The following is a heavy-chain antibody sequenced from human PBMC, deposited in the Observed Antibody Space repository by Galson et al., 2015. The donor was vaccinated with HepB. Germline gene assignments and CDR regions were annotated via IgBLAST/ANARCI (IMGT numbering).Heavy chain of an antibody. J-gene: IGHJ4*02. V-gene: IGHV1-18*01. Sequence: SVKVSCKASGYTFTSFGISWVRQAPGQGLEWMGWISAYNGNTNYAQKLQGRVTMTTDTSTSTAYMELRSLRSDDTAVYYCARDPSPYYDFWSGRRPPVDWGQGTLVTVSS. CDR1: GYTFTSFG. D-gene: IGHD3-3*01. CDR2: ISAYNGNT. CDR3: ARDPSPYYDFWSGRRPPVD.